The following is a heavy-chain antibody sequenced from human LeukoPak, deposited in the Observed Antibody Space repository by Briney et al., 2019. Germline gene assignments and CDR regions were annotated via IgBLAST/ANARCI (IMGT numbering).Heavy chain of an antibody. Sequence: ASVKVSCKASGYTFTGYYMHWVRQAPGQGLEWMGWINPNSGGTNYAQKFQGRVTMTRDTPISTAYMELSRLRSDDTAVYYCARDSHDYSSGWYDNWFDPWGQGTLVTVSS. J-gene: IGHJ5*02. V-gene: IGHV1-2*02. CDR3: ARDSHDYSSGWYDNWFDP. D-gene: IGHD6-19*01. CDR2: INPNSGGT. CDR1: GYTFTGYY.